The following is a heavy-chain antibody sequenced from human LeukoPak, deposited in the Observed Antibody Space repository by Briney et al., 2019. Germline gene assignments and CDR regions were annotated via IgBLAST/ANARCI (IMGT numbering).Heavy chain of an antibody. CDR2: IDHSGST. Sequence: PSETLSLTCAVQGASLRGSYRSWIRQPPGKGLQWIGQIDHSGSTHSIPSLKSRVTISLDTSQSQVSLKVNSVTAADTAVYFCARGGNGWYFDLWGRGTLVTVSS. CDR1: GASLRGSY. D-gene: IGHD1-14*01. J-gene: IGHJ2*01. V-gene: IGHV4-34*01. CDR3: ARGGNGWYFDL.